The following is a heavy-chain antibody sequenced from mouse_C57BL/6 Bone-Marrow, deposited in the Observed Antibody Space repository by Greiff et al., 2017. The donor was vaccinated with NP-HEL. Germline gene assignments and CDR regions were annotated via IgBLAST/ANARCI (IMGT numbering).Heavy chain of an antibody. V-gene: IGHV8-12*01. Sequence: QVQLKESGPGILQSSQTLSLTCSFSGFSLSTSGMGVSWIRQPSGKGLEWLAHIYWDDDKRYNPSLKSRLTISKDTSRNQVFLKITSVDTADTATYYCARRDNYSKGGNAMDYWGQGTSVTVSS. CDR3: ARRDNYSKGGNAMDY. CDR1: GFSLSTSGMG. D-gene: IGHD2-5*01. J-gene: IGHJ4*01. CDR2: IYWDDDK.